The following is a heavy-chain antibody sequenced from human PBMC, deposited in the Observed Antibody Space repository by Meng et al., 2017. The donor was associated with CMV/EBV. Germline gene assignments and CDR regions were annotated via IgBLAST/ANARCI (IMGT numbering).Heavy chain of an antibody. CDR2: IIPILGIA. V-gene: IGHV1-69*04. J-gene: IGHJ6*02. D-gene: IGHD1-26*01. CDR3: ARDLTLPQFFYGMDV. CDR1: GGTFSSYT. Sequence: SVKVSCKASGGTFSSYTISWVRQAPGQGLEWMGRIIPILGIANYAQKFQGRVTITADKSTSTAYMELSSLRSEDTAVYYCARDLTLPQFFYGMDVWGQGTTVTVSS.